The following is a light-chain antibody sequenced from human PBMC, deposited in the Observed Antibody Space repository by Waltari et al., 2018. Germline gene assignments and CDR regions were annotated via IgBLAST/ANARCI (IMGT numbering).Light chain of an antibody. V-gene: IGLV2-14*01. CDR3: RSYTSSSTLV. J-gene: IGLJ1*01. CDR1: SSDVGGYNY. CDR2: EVS. Sequence: QSALTQPASVSGSPGQSITISCTGTSSDVGGYNYVSWYQQHPGKAPQLMIYEVSNRPSGVSKRFPGSKSGNTASLTSSGLQAEDEADYYCRSYTSSSTLVFGTGTKVTVL.